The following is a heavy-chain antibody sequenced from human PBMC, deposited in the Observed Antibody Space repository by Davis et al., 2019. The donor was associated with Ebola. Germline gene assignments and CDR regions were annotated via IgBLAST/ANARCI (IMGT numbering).Heavy chain of an antibody. Sequence: PGGSLRLSCAASGFTFSTYSMKWVRQAPGKGLEWVSYISSSSSTIYYADSVKGRFTISRDNAKNSLYLQMNSLRDEDTAVYYCARSQWLVLNYWGQGTLVTVPS. CDR2: ISSSSSTI. J-gene: IGHJ4*02. D-gene: IGHD6-19*01. V-gene: IGHV3-48*02. CDR3: ARSQWLVLNY. CDR1: GFTFSTYS.